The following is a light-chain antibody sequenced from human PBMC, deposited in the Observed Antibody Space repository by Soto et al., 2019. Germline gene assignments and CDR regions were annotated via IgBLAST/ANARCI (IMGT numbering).Light chain of an antibody. V-gene: IGKV1-39*01. CDR2: AAS. Sequence: DIQMTQSPSSLSASVGDRVTITCRASQSVSNYLNWYRQKPGEAPELLIYAASSVQSGVPSRFSGSGSGTAFTLTISSLQPEDFATYYCQQSFTTPPEWTFGQGTKVEIK. CDR1: QSVSNY. CDR3: QQSFTTPPEWT. J-gene: IGKJ1*01.